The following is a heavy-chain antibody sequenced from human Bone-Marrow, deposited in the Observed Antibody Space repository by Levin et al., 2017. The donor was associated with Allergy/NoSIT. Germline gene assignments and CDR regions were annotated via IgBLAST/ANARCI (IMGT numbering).Heavy chain of an antibody. CDR2: ISGSGSTI. V-gene: IGHV3-48*01. D-gene: IGHD2-8*01. CDR1: GLKFNMFS. Sequence: PGGSLRLSCAASGLKFNMFSLNWVRQSPMKGLEWLAYISGSGSTIHYAESVKGRFNISRDNEKNYVYLQMSSLTGDDTAIYYCVRALMSEGSWFDPWGQGTPVTVSS. J-gene: IGHJ5*02. CDR3: VRALMSEGSWFDP.